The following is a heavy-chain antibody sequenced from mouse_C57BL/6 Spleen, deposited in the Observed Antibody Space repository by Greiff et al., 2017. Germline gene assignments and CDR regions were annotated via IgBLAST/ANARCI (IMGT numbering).Heavy chain of an antibody. J-gene: IGHJ1*03. CDR2: ISSGGSYT. CDR1: GFTFSSYG. D-gene: IGHD1-1*01. Sequence: EVKLVESGGDLVKPGGSLKLSCAASGFTFSSYGLSWVRQTPDKRLEWVATISSGGSYTYYPDSVKGRFTISRDNAKNTLHLQMSSLKSEDTAMYYCARESDYGSSSGYFDVWGTGTTVTVSS. V-gene: IGHV5-6*02. CDR3: ARESDYGSSSGYFDV.